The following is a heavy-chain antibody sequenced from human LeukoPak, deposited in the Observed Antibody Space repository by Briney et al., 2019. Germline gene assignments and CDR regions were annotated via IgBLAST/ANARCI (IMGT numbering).Heavy chain of an antibody. CDR1: GFTFSSYD. J-gene: IGHJ4*02. CDR3: ARAGMGSSGYHPLDY. V-gene: IGHV3-13*01. Sequence: QPGGSLRLSCAASGFTFSSYDMHWVRQATGKGLEWVSAIGTAGDTYCPGSVKGRFTISRENAKNSLYLQMDSLRAGDTAVYYCARAGMGSSGYHPLDYWGQGTLVTVSS. CDR2: IGTAGDT. D-gene: IGHD3-22*01.